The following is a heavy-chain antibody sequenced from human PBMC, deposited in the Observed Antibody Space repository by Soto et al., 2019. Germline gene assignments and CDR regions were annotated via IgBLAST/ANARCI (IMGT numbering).Heavy chain of an antibody. CDR1: GGTFSSYA. CDR3: ARGGPGRYYDSSGS. CDR2: IIPILGIA. V-gene: IGHV1-69*10. J-gene: IGHJ4*02. D-gene: IGHD3-22*01. Sequence: ASVKVSCKASGGTFSSYAISWVRQAPGQGLEWMGGIIPILGIANYAQKFQGRVTITADKSTSTAYMELSSLRSEDTAVYYCARGGPGRYYDSSGSWGQGTLVTVSS.